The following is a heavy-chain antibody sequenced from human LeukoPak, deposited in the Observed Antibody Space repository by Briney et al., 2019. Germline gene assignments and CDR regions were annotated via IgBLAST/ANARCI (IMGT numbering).Heavy chain of an antibody. J-gene: IGHJ4*02. Sequence: ASVTVSCKASGYTFTSYGISWVRQAPGQGLEWMGWISAYNGDTNYAQKLQGRVTMTTDTSTSTAYMELRSLRSDDTAVYYCARAAGSYYDSSGYYLDWGQGTLVSVSS. CDR1: GYTFTSYG. V-gene: IGHV1-18*01. D-gene: IGHD3-22*01. CDR2: ISAYNGDT. CDR3: ARAAGSYYDSSGYYLD.